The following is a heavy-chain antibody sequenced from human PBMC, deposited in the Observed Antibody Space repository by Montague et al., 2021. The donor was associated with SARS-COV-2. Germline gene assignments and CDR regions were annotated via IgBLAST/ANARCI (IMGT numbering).Heavy chain of an antibody. D-gene: IGHD4-11*01. Sequence: SETLSLTRAVSGVSITSTNWWSLVRQPPGKGLEWIGEISYGGTATYNPSLKSRATISMDRSRNLFSLKLSSVTAADTAIYYCAGKVLTVPADYWGQGTLVTVS. CDR1: GVSITSTNW. J-gene: IGHJ4*02. CDR2: ISYGGTA. V-gene: IGHV4-4*02. CDR3: AGKVLTVPADY.